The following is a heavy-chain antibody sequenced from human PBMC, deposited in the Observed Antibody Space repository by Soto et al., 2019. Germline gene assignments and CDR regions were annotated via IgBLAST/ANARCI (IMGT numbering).Heavy chain of an antibody. D-gene: IGHD2-8*01. J-gene: IGHJ4*02. CDR3: AKGSGSVYGCSGY. CDR2: ISWNSGSI. Sequence: EVQLVESGGGLVQPGRSLRLSCAASGFTFDDYAMHWVRQAPGKGLEWVSGISWNSGSIGYADSVKGRFTISRDNAKNSLYLQMNSLRAEDTALYYCAKGSGSVYGCSGYWGQGTLVTVSS. V-gene: IGHV3-9*01. CDR1: GFTFDDYA.